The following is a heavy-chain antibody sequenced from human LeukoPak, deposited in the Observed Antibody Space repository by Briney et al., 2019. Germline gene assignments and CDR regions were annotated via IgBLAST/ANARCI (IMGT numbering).Heavy chain of an antibody. J-gene: IGHJ4*02. CDR2: INHSGST. Sequence: PSETLSLTCAVYGGSFSGYYWSWIRQPPGKGLEWIGEINHSGSTYYNPSLKSRVTISVDTSKNQFSLRLSSVTAADTAVYYCAITYYDILTGYYTRDYWGQGTLVTVSS. V-gene: IGHV4-34*01. CDR3: AITYYDILTGYYTRDY. CDR1: GGSFSGYY. D-gene: IGHD3-9*01.